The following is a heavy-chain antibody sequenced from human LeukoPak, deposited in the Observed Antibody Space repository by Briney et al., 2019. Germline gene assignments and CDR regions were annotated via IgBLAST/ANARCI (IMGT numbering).Heavy chain of an antibody. CDR1: VASITDYF. V-gene: IGHV4-59*01. CDR2: IFHSGTT. D-gene: IGHD4-17*01. J-gene: IGHJ4*02. CDR3: ARRDLNFYGDYVGFDL. Sequence: SETLSLTCSVSVASITDYFWSWIRQSPGRGLEWIGYIFHSGTTTYSPSLKSRVTISIDTSKKQFSLNLSSLTAADTAVYYCARRDLNFYGDYVGFDLWGQGTLVTVSS.